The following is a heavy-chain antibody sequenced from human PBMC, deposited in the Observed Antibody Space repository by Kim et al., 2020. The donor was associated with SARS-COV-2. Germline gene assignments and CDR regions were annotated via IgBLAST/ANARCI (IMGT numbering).Heavy chain of an antibody. D-gene: IGHD1-26*01. CDR3: ARHGQKVGDPWFDP. Sequence: GESLKISCKGSGYNFASYWIAWVRLMPGKGLEWMGIVYPGDSVTRHSPSFQGQVTISADKSISTAYLQRSSLKASDTAMYFCARHGQKVGDPWFDPWGQGTLVTVSS. CDR2: VYPGDSVT. CDR1: GYNFASYW. J-gene: IGHJ5*02. V-gene: IGHV5-51*01.